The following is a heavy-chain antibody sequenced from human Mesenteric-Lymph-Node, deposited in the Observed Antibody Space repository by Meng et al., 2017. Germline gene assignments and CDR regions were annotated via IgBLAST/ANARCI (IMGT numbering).Heavy chain of an antibody. D-gene: IGHD3-22*01. CDR2: TSYVGTKE. Sequence: GESLKISCAASGFTFSSYDMHWVRQAPGKGLEWVAVTSYVGTKEYYADSVKGRFTISRDDSKNTLFLQMNSLRTEDTAVYYCARVLRSHDYYDSSGYYSGAWGQGTLVTVSS. CDR1: GFTFSSYD. CDR3: ARVLRSHDYYDSSGYYSGA. J-gene: IGHJ4*02. V-gene: IGHV3-30*17.